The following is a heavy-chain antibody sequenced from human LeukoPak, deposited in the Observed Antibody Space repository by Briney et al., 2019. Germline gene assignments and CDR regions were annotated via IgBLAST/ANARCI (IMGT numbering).Heavy chain of an antibody. CDR3: ARQALYCSGGSCYSADY. CDR1: GYSFTSYW. V-gene: IGHV5-51*01. Sequence: GESLKISCKGSGYSFTSYWIGWVRQMPGKGLEWMGIIYPGDSDTRYSPSFQGQVTISADKSISTAYLQWSSLKASDTAMYYCARQALYCSGGSCYSADYWGQGTLVTVSS. D-gene: IGHD2-15*01. CDR2: IYPGDSDT. J-gene: IGHJ4*02.